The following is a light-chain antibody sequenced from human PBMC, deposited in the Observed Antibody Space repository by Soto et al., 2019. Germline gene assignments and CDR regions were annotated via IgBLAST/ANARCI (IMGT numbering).Light chain of an antibody. V-gene: IGKV1-39*01. CDR3: QQSYRTPYT. CDR2: DAL. Sequence: DIQMTQSPFSLSASVGDRVTITCRASQGISTYLGRSQQRQGRATKLLIYDALSLLSGVPSRFSGRCCATYFTSTSSSVQPEDGATYYCQQSYRTPYTFGQGAKLDIK. CDR1: QGISTY. J-gene: IGKJ2*01.